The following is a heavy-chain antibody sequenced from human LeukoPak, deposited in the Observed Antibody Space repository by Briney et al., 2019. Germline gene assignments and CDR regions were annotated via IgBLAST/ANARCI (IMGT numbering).Heavy chain of an antibody. CDR3: TRTSASTAIDY. D-gene: IGHD4-17*01. V-gene: IGHV4-59*01. J-gene: IGHJ4*02. CDR1: GGSISNYY. CDR2: IYYSGSP. Sequence: SETLSLTCTVSGGSISNYYWSWIRQPPGKRLEWIGYIYYSGSPNYSPSLKSRVTMSLDTSRNQFSLKLSSVTAADMAVYYCTRTSASTAIDYWGPGTLVTVSS.